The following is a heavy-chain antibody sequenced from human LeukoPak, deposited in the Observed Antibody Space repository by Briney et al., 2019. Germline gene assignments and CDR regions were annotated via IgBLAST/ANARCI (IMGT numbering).Heavy chain of an antibody. CDR2: ISGSTGDT. J-gene: IGHJ4*02. CDR3: ARDRDLYGSGSYYNY. Sequence: ASVKVSCKASGYSFVLYGISWVRQAPGEGPEWMGWISGSTGDTNYAQKFQDRVTMTADTSSSTAYMELSRLRSDDTAVYYCARDRDLYGSGSYYNYWGQGTLVTVSS. D-gene: IGHD3-10*01. CDR1: GYSFVLYG. V-gene: IGHV1-18*01.